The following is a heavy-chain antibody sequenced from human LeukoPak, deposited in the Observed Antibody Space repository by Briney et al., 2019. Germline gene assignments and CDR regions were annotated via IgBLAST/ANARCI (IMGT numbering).Heavy chain of an antibody. CDR2: ISTSSITI. Sequence: PTGGSLRLSCAASGFTFSSYEMNWVRQAPGKGLEWVSSISTSSITIYYADSVRGRFTISRDNARNSLYLQMNSLRADDTAVYYCARDPGLHQLPPNWGQGTLVTVSS. D-gene: IGHD2-2*01. J-gene: IGHJ4*02. CDR3: ARDPGLHQLPPN. V-gene: IGHV3-48*01. CDR1: GFTFSSYE.